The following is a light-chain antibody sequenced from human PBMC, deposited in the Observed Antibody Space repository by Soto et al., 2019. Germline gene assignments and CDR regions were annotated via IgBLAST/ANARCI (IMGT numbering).Light chain of an antibody. J-gene: IGLJ2*01. CDR1: SSDVGGYNY. V-gene: IGLV2-14*01. CDR3: SSYTRSSTQV. Sequence: QSALTQPASVSGSPGQSITISCTGTSSDVGGYNYVSWYQQHPGKAPKLMIYDVSNRPSGVSNRFSGSKSGNTASLTISGLQAEDEADYYCSSYTRSSTQVFGGGTQLPVL. CDR2: DVS.